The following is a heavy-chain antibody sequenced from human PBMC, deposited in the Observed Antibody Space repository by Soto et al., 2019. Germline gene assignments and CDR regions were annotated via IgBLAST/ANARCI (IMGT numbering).Heavy chain of an antibody. J-gene: IGHJ6*02. Sequence: QVQLVESGGGVVQAGRSLRLSCAASGFTFSSYAMHWVRQAPGKGLEWVAVISYDGSNKYYADSVKGRFTISRDNSKNTLYLQMNSLRAEDTAVYYCARTNVGATNNYYYGMDVWGQGTTVTVSS. D-gene: IGHD1-26*01. CDR2: ISYDGSNK. CDR3: ARTNVGATNNYYYGMDV. CDR1: GFTFSSYA. V-gene: IGHV3-30-3*01.